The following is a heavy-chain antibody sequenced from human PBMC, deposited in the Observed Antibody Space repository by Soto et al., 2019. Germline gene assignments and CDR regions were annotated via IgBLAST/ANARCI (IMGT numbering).Heavy chain of an antibody. Sequence: PGGSLRLSCAASGFTFSSYDMHWVRQATGKGLEWVSAIGTAGDTYYPGSVKGRFTISRENAKNSLYLQMNSLRAGDTAVYYCARGAPTVGRYYYYMDVWGKGTTVTVS. CDR3: ARGAPTVGRYYYYMDV. CDR1: GFTFSSYD. J-gene: IGHJ6*03. CDR2: IGTAGDT. V-gene: IGHV3-13*01. D-gene: IGHD4-4*01.